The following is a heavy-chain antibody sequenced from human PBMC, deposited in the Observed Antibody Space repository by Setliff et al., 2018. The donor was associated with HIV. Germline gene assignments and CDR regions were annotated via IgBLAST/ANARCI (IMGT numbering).Heavy chain of an antibody. CDR3: ASDSRYGSGSYYTANSFDY. D-gene: IGHD3-10*01. Sequence: GASVKVSCKASGYTFTSYAMHWVRQAPGQRLEWMGWINAGNGNTRYSHKFQGRVTITRDTSASTAHMALSSPRSEDTAVYYCASDSRYGSGSYYTANSFDYWGQGALVTVSS. CDR1: GYTFTSYA. V-gene: IGHV1-3*01. J-gene: IGHJ4*02. CDR2: INAGNGNT.